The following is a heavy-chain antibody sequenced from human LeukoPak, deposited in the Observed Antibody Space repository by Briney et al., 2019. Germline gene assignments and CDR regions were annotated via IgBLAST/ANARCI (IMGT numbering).Heavy chain of an antibody. Sequence: ASVKVSCKASGYTFSDYFLHWVRQAPGQGLEWMGWINPNNGGTKYAQKFQGRVTMIRDTSISTTYMELSSLRSDDTAIYYCARDWRSGRDFDHWGQGTLVTVSS. V-gene: IGHV1-2*02. CDR1: GYTFSDYF. CDR2: INPNNGGT. J-gene: IGHJ4*02. D-gene: IGHD6-25*01. CDR3: ARDWRSGRDFDH.